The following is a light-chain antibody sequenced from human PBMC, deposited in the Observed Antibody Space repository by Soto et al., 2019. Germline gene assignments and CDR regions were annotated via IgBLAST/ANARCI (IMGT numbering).Light chain of an antibody. CDR1: SGHSSNA. J-gene: IGLJ2*01. CDR3: QTWGTGIVV. Sequence: QPVLTQSPSASASLGASVKLTCTLSSGHSSNAIAWHQQQPEKGPRYLMKLNSDGSHSKGDGIPDRFSGSSSGAERYLTISILQSNDEADYYCQTWGTGIVVFGGGTKLTVL. V-gene: IGLV4-69*01. CDR2: LNSDGSH.